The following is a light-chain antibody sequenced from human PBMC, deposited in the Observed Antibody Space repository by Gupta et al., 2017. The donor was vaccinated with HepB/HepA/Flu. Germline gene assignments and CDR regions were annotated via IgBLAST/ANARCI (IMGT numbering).Light chain of an antibody. CDR2: DVS. CDR3: QQYAISPPT. Sequence: EIFLTQSPGALSLSPGERVTLSCRASETVSSNSLAWYQQKPGQTPSLLIYDVSSRATGIPDRFSGSGSGTDFTLTITRLEPEDFAVYYCQQYAISPPTFGPGTRVDIK. V-gene: IGKV3-20*01. J-gene: IGKJ3*01. CDR1: ETVSSNS.